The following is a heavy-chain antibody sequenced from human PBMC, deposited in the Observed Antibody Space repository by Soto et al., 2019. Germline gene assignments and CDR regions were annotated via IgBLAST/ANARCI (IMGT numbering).Heavy chain of an antibody. CDR3: ASHIAAAGIAFDAFDI. CDR1: GGTFSSYA. Sequence: QVQLVQSGAEVKKPGSSVKVSCKASGGTFSSYAISWVRQAPGQGLEWMGGIIPIFGTANYAQKFQGRVTIAADESTSTAYMELSSLRSEDTAVYYCASHIAAAGIAFDAFDIWGQGTMVTVSS. CDR2: IIPIFGTA. D-gene: IGHD6-13*01. J-gene: IGHJ3*02. V-gene: IGHV1-69*01.